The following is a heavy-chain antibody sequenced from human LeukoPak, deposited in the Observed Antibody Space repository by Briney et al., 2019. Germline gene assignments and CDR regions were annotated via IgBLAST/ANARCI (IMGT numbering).Heavy chain of an antibody. CDR1: GGTFSSYA. V-gene: IGHV1-69*13. Sequence: ASVKVSCKASGGTFSSYAISWVRQAPGQGLEWMGGIIPIFGTANYAQKFQGRVTITADESTSTAYMELSSLRSEDTAVYYCARDQGYGSGSYVLWFDPWGQGTPVTVSS. D-gene: IGHD3-10*01. CDR2: IIPIFGTA. J-gene: IGHJ5*02. CDR3: ARDQGYGSGSYVLWFDP.